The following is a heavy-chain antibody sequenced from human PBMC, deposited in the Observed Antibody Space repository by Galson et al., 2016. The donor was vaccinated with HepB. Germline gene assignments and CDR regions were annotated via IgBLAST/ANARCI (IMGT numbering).Heavy chain of an antibody. CDR1: GFTFSSYW. D-gene: IGHD4-11*01. CDR3: ARDDYRVFGH. CDR2: INVDGSEE. J-gene: IGHJ4*02. Sequence: SLRLSCAASGFTFSSYWMSWVRQAPGKGLEWVVNINVDGSEEYYVDSVRGRFTISRDNAKNSMYLQMNSLRVEDTAVYYCARDDYRVFGHWGQGTLVTVFS. V-gene: IGHV3-7*05.